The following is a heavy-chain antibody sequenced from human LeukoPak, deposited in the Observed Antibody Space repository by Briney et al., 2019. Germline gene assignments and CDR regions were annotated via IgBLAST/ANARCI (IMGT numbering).Heavy chain of an antibody. CDR2: ISGNGGGT. D-gene: IGHD4-17*01. CDR1: GFTFSSYA. CDR3: AKDLPDYGDYVEGY. J-gene: IGHJ4*02. Sequence: GGSLRLSCAASGFTFSSYAMSWVRQAPGKGLEWVSTISGNGGGTYYADSVKGRFTFSRDNSKNTLYLQMNSLGAEDTAVYYCAKDLPDYGDYVEGYWGQGTLVTVSS. V-gene: IGHV3-23*01.